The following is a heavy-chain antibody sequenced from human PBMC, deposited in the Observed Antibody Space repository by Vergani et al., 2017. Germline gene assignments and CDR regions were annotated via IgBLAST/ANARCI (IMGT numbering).Heavy chain of an antibody. CDR3: ARGYHYHNSGYRNVLDI. V-gene: IGHV1-2*02. CDR2: INPNSGDT. CDR1: GYIFTGYN. J-gene: IGHJ3*02. D-gene: IGHD3-22*01. Sequence: QVQQVQSGAEVKKPGASVKVSCKASGYIFTGYNMHWVRQAPGQGLEWMGWINPNSGDTKYAQKFQGRVTMTRDTSINTAYMELSRLRSDDTAVYYCARGYHYHNSGYRNVLDIWGQGTMVTVSS.